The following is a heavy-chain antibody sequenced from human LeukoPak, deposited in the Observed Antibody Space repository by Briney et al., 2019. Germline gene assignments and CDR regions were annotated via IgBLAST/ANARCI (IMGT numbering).Heavy chain of an antibody. J-gene: IGHJ5*02. CDR1: GGSFSGYY. V-gene: IGHV4-34*01. CDR2: INHSGST. Sequence: SETLSLTCAVYGGSFSGYYWSWIRQPPGKGLEWIGEINHSGSTNYNPSLKSRVTISVDTSKNQFSLKLSSVTAADTAVYYCARHVPNYDFWSGPIPNWFDPWGQGTLVTVSS. D-gene: IGHD3-3*01. CDR3: ARHVPNYDFWSGPIPNWFDP.